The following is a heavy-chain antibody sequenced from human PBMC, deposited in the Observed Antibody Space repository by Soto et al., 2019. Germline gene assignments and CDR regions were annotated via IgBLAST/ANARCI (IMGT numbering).Heavy chain of an antibody. D-gene: IGHD6-19*01. J-gene: IGHJ3*02. V-gene: IGHV3-30*18. CDR1: GFTFSSYG. CDR2: ISYDGSNK. Sequence: GGSLRLSCAASGFTFSSYGMHWVRQAPGKGLEWVAVISYDGSNKYYADSVKGRFTISRDNSKNTLYLQMNSLRAEDTAVYYCANRKWLVLAFDIWGQGTMVTVSS. CDR3: ANRKWLVLAFDI.